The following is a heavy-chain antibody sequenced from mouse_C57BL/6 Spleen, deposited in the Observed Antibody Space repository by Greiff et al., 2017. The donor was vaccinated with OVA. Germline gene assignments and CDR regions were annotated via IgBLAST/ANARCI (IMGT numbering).Heavy chain of an antibody. J-gene: IGHJ4*01. CDR3: ARLLPNYYAMDY. V-gene: IGHV1-64*01. Sequence: QVQLQQSGAELVKPGASVKLSCKASGYTFTSYWMHWVKQRPGQGLEWIGMIHPNSGSTNYNEKFKSKATLTVDKSSSTAYMQLSSLTSEDSAVYYCARLLPNYYAMDYWGQGTSVTVSS. CDR2: IHPNSGST. CDR1: GYTFTSYW. D-gene: IGHD2-10*01.